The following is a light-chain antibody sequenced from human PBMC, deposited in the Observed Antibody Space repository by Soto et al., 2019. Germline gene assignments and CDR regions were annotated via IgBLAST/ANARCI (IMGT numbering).Light chain of an antibody. CDR2: GAS. Sequence: EIVMTQSPATLSVSPGERATLSCRASQSVSSNLAWYQQKPGQAPRLLIYGASTRATGIPDRFSGSGSGTDFTLTISRLEPEDFAVYYCQQYDSSHRTFGQGTKVYI. J-gene: IGKJ1*01. CDR3: QQYDSSHRT. V-gene: IGKV3-15*01. CDR1: QSVSSN.